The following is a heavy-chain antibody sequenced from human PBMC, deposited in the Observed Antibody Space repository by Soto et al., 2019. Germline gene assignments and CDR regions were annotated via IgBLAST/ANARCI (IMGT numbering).Heavy chain of an antibody. CDR2: IYYSGST. D-gene: IGHD3-10*01. Sequence: QVQLQESGPGLVKPSQTLSLTCTVSGGSISSGGYYWSWIRQHPGKGLEWIGYIYYSGSTYYNPALKSRVTISVDTSKNQFSLKLSSVTAADTAVYYCARGVTMVRGVIHTPYFDYWGQGTLVPVSS. CDR3: ARGVTMVRGVIHTPYFDY. CDR1: GGSISSGGYY. V-gene: IGHV4-31*03. J-gene: IGHJ4*02.